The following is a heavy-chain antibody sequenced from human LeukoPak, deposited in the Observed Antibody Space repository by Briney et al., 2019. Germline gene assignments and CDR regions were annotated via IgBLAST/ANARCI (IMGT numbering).Heavy chain of an antibody. CDR2: ISGSGGST. Sequence: GGSLRLSCAASGFTFSNYAMSWVRQAPGTGLEWVSGISGSGGSTYYADSVRGRFTMSRDNSKNTLYLQMNSLRAEDTAIYYCAKDMGASAFNMFDYWGQGTLVTVSS. CDR3: AKDMGASAFNMFDY. CDR1: GFTFSNYA. D-gene: IGHD3-16*01. J-gene: IGHJ4*02. V-gene: IGHV3-23*01.